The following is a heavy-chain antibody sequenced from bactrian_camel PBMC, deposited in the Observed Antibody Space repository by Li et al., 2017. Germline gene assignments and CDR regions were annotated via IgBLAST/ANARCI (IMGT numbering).Heavy chain of an antibody. CDR1: EYSLC. D-gene: IGHD3*01. V-gene: IGHV3S53*01. J-gene: IGHJ4*01. Sequence: HVQLVESGGGSVQAGGSLRLSCASNEYSLCMGWFRQAPGKEREAVATIGRGDDRSYADTVQGRFTISRDNAKNTLYLQMNSLKPEDTAMYYCAATWDGYEGSWCYDATGSRIWEYNYWGQGTQVTVS. CDR2: IGRGDDR. CDR3: AATWDGYEGSWCYDATGSRIWEYNY.